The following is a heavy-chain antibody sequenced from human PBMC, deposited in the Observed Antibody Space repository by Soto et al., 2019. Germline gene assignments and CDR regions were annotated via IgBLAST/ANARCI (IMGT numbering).Heavy chain of an antibody. CDR2: IYYSGST. Sequence: SETLSLTCTVSGGSISSSSYYWGWIRQPPGKGLEWIGSIYYSGSTYYNPSLKSRVTISVDTSKNQFSLKLSSVTAADTAVYYCARRGQYYYGSGSYPWPFDPWGQGTLVTVSS. D-gene: IGHD3-10*01. CDR3: ARRGQYYYGSGSYPWPFDP. J-gene: IGHJ5*02. V-gene: IGHV4-39*01. CDR1: GGSISSSSYY.